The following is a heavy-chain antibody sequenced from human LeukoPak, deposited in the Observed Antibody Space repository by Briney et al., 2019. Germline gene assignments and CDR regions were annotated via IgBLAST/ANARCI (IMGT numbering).Heavy chain of an antibody. CDR1: GGSFSGYY. Sequence: PSETLSLTCAVYGGSFSGYYWSWIRQPPGKGLEWIGEINHSGSTNYNPSLKCRVTISVDTSKNQFSLKLSSVTAADTAVYYCARVSRGLRYFDWSHIDWFDPWGQGTLVTVSS. V-gene: IGHV4-34*01. D-gene: IGHD3-9*01. CDR3: ARVSRGLRYFDWSHIDWFDP. J-gene: IGHJ5*02. CDR2: INHSGST.